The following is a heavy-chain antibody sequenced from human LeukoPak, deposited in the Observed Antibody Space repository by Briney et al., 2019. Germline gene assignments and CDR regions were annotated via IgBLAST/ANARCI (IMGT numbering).Heavy chain of an antibody. CDR1: GFTFSSYW. CDR2: INTDGSST. CDR3: ARDLKDRITGTTFDY. V-gene: IGHV3-74*01. Sequence: GGSLRLSCAASGFTFSSYWMHWVRQAPGKGLVWVSRINTDGSSTSYADSVKGRFTISRDNAKNSLYLQMNSLRAEDTAVYYCARDLKDRITGTTFDYWGQGTLVTVSS. J-gene: IGHJ4*02. D-gene: IGHD1-7*01.